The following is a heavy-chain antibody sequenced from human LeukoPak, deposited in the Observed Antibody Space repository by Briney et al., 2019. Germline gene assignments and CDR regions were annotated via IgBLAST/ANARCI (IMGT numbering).Heavy chain of an antibody. J-gene: IGHJ3*02. CDR1: GFTFSSYW. CDR3: ARIYDSSGLYAFDI. V-gene: IGHV3-7*01. D-gene: IGHD3-22*01. CDR2: IKQDGSEK. Sequence: TGGSLSLSCAASGFTFSSYWMSWVRQAPGKGLELVANIKQDGSEKYYVDSVKGRFTISRDNAKNSLYLQMNSLRAEDTAVYYCARIYDSSGLYAFDIWGQGTMVTVSS.